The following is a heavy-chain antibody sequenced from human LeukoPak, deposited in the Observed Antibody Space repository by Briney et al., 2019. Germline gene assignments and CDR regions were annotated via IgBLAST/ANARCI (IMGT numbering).Heavy chain of an antibody. CDR1: GGSISRSSYY. CDR3: ARHGSIATGAFIY. J-gene: IGHJ4*02. Sequence: PSETLSLTCSVSGGSISRSSYYWGWTRQPPGKGLEWIGSIYYSGSTYYNPSLKSRVTISVDTSRNQFSLKLGSVTAADTAVYYCARHGSIATGAFIYWGQGTLVTVSS. CDR2: IYYSGST. V-gene: IGHV4-39*01. D-gene: IGHD6-13*01.